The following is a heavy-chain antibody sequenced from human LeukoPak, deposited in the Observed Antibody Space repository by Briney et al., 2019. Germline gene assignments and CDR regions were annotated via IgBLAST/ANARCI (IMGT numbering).Heavy chain of an antibody. CDR2: ISAYNGNT. Sequence: GASVKVSCKASGYTFTSYGISWARQAPGQGLEWMGWISAYNGNTNYAQKLQGRVTMTTDTSTSTAYMELRSLRSDDTAVYYCARGLIVATICRHGWFDPWGQGTLVTVSS. D-gene: IGHD5-12*01. V-gene: IGHV1-18*01. CDR1: GYTFTSYG. CDR3: ARGLIVATICRHGWFDP. J-gene: IGHJ5*02.